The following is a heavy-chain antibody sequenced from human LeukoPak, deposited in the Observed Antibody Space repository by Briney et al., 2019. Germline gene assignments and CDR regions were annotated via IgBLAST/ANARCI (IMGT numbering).Heavy chain of an antibody. CDR1: GFIFRSYW. Sequence: GGSLRLSCAASGFIFRSYWMSWVRQAPGKGLEWVANIKIDGSEINYVDSVKGRFTISRDNAKNSLYLQMSSLRAEDTAVYYCARDRCSGGSCYSLCDYWGQGTLVTVSS. V-gene: IGHV3-7*01. J-gene: IGHJ4*02. CDR2: IKIDGSEI. CDR3: ARDRCSGGSCYSLCDY. D-gene: IGHD2-15*01.